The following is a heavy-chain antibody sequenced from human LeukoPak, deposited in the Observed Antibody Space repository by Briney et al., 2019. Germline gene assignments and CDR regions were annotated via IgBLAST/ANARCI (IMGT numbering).Heavy chain of an antibody. Sequence: SVKVSCKASGGTFSIYAISWVRQAPGQGLEWMGGIIPIFGTANYAQKFQGRVTITADESTSTAYMELSSLRSEDTAVYYCARGSHVPAAIGWFDPWGQGTLVTVSS. D-gene: IGHD2-2*01. CDR2: IIPIFGTA. CDR1: GGTFSIYA. CDR3: ARGSHVPAAIGWFDP. V-gene: IGHV1-69*13. J-gene: IGHJ5*02.